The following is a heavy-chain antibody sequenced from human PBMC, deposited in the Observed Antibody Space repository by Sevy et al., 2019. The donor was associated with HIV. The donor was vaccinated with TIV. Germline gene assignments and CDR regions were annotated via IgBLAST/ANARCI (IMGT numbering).Heavy chain of an antibody. J-gene: IGHJ4*02. Sequence: GGSLRLSCAASAFTFSSSAMSWVRQAPGKGLEWVSGLSASGGSTYYANSVRGRFTISRDNSKNTLFLRMNSLRAEDTAVYYCATSMVRGVIITSSSGWPPFDHWGQGTLVTVSS. V-gene: IGHV3-23*01. D-gene: IGHD3-10*01. CDR2: LSASGGST. CDR1: AFTFSSSA. CDR3: ATSMVRGVIITSSSGWPPFDH.